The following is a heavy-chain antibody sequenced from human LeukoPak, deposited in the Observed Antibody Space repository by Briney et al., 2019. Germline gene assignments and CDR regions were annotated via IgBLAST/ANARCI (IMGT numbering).Heavy chain of an antibody. V-gene: IGHV3-7*01. CDR1: GFTLSDYW. CDR2: INTDGSAE. CDR3: ARGKIDF. Sequence: GGSLRLSCAASGFTLSDYWMMWVRRTPEKGLEWVANINTDGSAEYYGDSVKGRFTISRDNAKNSLSLQMNSLRVEDTALYYCARGKIDFWGQGILVTVSS. J-gene: IGHJ4*02.